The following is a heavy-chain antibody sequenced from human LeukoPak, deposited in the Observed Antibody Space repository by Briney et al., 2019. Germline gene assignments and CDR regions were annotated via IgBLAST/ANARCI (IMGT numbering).Heavy chain of an antibody. CDR1: GGSISSYY. V-gene: IGHV4-59*01. CDR2: IYYSGST. CDR3: ARYDVAEGYSFDY. J-gene: IGHJ4*02. D-gene: IGHD3-16*01. Sequence: PSETLSLTCTVSGGSISSYYWSWIRQPPGKGLEWIGYIYYSGSTNYNPSLKSRVTISVDTSKNQFSLKLSSVTAADTAVYYCARYDVAEGYSFDYWGQGTLVTVSS.